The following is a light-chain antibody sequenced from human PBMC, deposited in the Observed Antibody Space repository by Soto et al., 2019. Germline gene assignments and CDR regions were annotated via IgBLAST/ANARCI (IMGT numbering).Light chain of an antibody. CDR3: CSYVGSNTYV. CDR2: EGS. J-gene: IGLJ1*01. Sequence: QSALTQPASVSGSPGQSITISCTGTSSDVGNYNLVSWYQHHPGKAPKVVIYEGSKRPSGVSHRFSGFKSGNTASLTISGLQAEDEADYHCCSYVGSNTYVFGTGTKLTVL. V-gene: IGLV2-23*01. CDR1: SSDVGNYNL.